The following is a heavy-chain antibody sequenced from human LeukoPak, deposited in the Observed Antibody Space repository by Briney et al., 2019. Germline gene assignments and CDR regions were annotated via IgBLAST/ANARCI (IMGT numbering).Heavy chain of an antibody. V-gene: IGHV3-7*03. Sequence: GGSLRLSCAASGFTFSTSWMSWVRQAPGRGLEWVANINQDGSEKYYVDSVKGRFTISRDNAKNSLYLQMNSLRAEDTAVYYCAKEDYYDSSGYYYSDYWGQGTLVTVSS. CDR1: GFTFSTSW. D-gene: IGHD3-22*01. CDR3: AKEDYYDSSGYYYSDY. CDR2: INQDGSEK. J-gene: IGHJ4*02.